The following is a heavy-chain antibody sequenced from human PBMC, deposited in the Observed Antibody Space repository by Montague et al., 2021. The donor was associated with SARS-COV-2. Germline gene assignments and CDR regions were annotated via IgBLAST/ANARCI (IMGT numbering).Heavy chain of an antibody. CDR2: INHRGST. D-gene: IGHD3-3*01. CDR1: GGSSSGYY. J-gene: IGHJ3*01. Sequence: SETLPLTCAVYGGSSSGYYWSWIRQPPGKGLEWIGEINHRGSTNYNPSLKSRVIISVDTSKNQFSLKLRSVTAADTAVYYCTRGTVPRSITLFGVIIGGHVLDVWGQGTMVTVSS. V-gene: IGHV4-34*01. CDR3: TRGTVPRSITLFGVIIGGHVLDV.